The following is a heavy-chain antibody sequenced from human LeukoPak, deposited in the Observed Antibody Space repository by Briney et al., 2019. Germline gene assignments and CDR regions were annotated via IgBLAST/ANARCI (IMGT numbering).Heavy chain of an antibody. Sequence: GSVKVSCKASGYTFTSYDINWVRQATGQGLEWMGWMNPNSGNTGYAQKFQGRVTITRNTSISTAYMELSSLRSEDTAVYYCARGREAAAANSFDYWGQGTLVTVSS. D-gene: IGHD6-13*01. V-gene: IGHV1-8*03. J-gene: IGHJ4*02. CDR2: MNPNSGNT. CDR3: ARGREAAAANSFDY. CDR1: GYTFTSYD.